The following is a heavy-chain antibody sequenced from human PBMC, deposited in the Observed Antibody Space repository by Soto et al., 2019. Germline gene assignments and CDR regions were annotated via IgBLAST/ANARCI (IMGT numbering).Heavy chain of an antibody. Sequence: SETLSLTCTVSGGSISSSSYYWGWIRQPPGKGLEWIGYIYYSGSTNYNPSLKSRVSISVDTSKNQFSLNLSSVTAADTAVYYCARHARYYDILTGYSTLSWFDPWGQGTLVTVSS. V-gene: IGHV4-61*05. J-gene: IGHJ5*02. CDR2: IYYSGST. CDR1: GGSISSSSYY. CDR3: ARHARYYDILTGYSTLSWFDP. D-gene: IGHD3-9*01.